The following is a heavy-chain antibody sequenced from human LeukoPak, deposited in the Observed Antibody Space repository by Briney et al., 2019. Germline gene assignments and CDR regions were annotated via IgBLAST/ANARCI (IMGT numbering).Heavy chain of an antibody. J-gene: IGHJ4*02. CDR3: AKDRYAS. CDR1: GFTFSSYS. D-gene: IGHD5-12*01. Sequence: GGSLRLSCAASGFTFSSYSMNWVRQAPGKGLEWVAVIPYDGSNKYYADSVKGRFTISRDNSKNTLYLQMNSLRAEDTAVYYCAKDRYASWGQGTLVTVSS. V-gene: IGHV3-30*18. CDR2: IPYDGSNK.